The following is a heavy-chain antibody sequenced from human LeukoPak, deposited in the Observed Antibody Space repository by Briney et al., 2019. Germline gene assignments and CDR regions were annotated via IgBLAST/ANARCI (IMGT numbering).Heavy chain of an antibody. J-gene: IGHJ4*02. V-gene: IGHV1-69*06. CDR1: GYTFTGYY. CDR2: IIPIFGTA. CDR3: ARVFRRYCSGGSCYSLDY. Sequence: SVKVSCKASGYTFTGYYMHWVRQAPGQGLEWMGGIIPIFGTANYAQKFQGRVTITADKSTSTAYMELSSLRSEDTAVYYCARVFRRYCSGGSCYSLDYWGQGTLVTVSS. D-gene: IGHD2-15*01.